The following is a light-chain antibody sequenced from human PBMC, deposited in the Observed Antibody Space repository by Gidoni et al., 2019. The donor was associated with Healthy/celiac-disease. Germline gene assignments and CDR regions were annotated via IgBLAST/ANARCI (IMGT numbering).Light chain of an antibody. CDR2: GAS. J-gene: IGKJ1*01. V-gene: IGKV3-20*01. CDR1: QSVSSSY. Sequence: IVLTQSPGNLSLSPGERATLSCRASQSVSSSYLAWYQQKPGQAPRLLIYGASSRATGIPDRFSGSGSGTDFTLTISRLEPEDFSVYYCQQYGSSPQTFGQGTKVEIK. CDR3: QQYGSSPQT.